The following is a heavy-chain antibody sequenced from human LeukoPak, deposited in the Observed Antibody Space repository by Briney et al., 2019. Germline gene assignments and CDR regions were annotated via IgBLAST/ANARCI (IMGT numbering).Heavy chain of an antibody. CDR1: GFTFSSYA. V-gene: IGHV3-30-3*01. Sequence: PGGSLRLSCAASGFTFSSYAMHWVRQAPGKGLEWVAVISYDGSNKYYADSVKGRFTISRDNSKNTLYLQMNGLRAEDTAVYYCARDRYPVGGLRYFDWPAPFDPWGQGTLVTVSS. CDR3: ARDRYPVGGLRYFDWPAPFDP. J-gene: IGHJ5*02. D-gene: IGHD3-9*01. CDR2: ISYDGSNK.